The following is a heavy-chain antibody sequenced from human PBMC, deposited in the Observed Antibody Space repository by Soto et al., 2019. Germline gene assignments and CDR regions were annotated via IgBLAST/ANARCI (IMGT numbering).Heavy chain of an antibody. CDR3: AREGWPLLQTGMDV. D-gene: IGHD2-15*01. CDR1: GFTFRSYS. CDR2: ISSSNRTI. Sequence: GGSLRLSCAASGFTFRSYSMNWVRQAPGKGLEWVSYISSSNRTINYADSVKGRFIISRDNAKNSLYLQMHSLRDEDTAVYYCAREGWPLLQTGMDVWGQGXTVTVSS. V-gene: IGHV3-48*02. J-gene: IGHJ6*02.